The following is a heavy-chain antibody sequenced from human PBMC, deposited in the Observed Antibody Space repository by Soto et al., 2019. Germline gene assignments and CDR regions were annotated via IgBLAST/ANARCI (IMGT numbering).Heavy chain of an antibody. CDR2: IYYSGST. V-gene: IGHV4-59*01. CDR1: GGSISSYY. CDR3: ARRGISRIAAAGTDYYYYGMDV. D-gene: IGHD6-13*01. J-gene: IGHJ6*02. Sequence: PSETLSLTCTVSGGSISSYYWSWIRQPPGKGLEWIGYIYYSGSTNYNPSLKSRVTISVETSKNQFSLKLGSVTAADTAVYYCARRGISRIAAAGTDYYYYGMDVWGQGTTVTV.